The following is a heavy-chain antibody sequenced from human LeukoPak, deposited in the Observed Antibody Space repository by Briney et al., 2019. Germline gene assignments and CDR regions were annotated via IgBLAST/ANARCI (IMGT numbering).Heavy chain of an antibody. CDR3: ARDGDSSGWYDY. D-gene: IGHD6-19*01. J-gene: IGHJ4*02. CDR1: GFTFSSYS. CDR2: ISSSSSCI. V-gene: IGHV3-21*01. Sequence: GGSLRLSCAASGFTFSSYSMNWVRQAPGKGLEWVSSISSSSSCIYYADSVKGRFTISRDNAKNSLYLQMNSLRAEDTAVYYCARDGDSSGWYDYWGQGTLVTVSS.